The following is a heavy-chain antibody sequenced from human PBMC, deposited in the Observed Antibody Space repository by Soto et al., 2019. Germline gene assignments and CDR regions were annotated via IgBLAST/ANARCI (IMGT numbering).Heavy chain of an antibody. CDR1: GYTFISYS. Sequence: ASVKVSCKASGYTFISYSMHWVRQAPGQRLEWMGWINVGNGNTKYSQKFQGRVTITGDTSASTGHMELSSLRSEDTAVYYCARERWASGSRWFDPWGQGTLVTVSS. J-gene: IGHJ5*02. CDR2: INVGNGNT. V-gene: IGHV1-3*01. D-gene: IGHD6-19*01. CDR3: ARERWASGSRWFDP.